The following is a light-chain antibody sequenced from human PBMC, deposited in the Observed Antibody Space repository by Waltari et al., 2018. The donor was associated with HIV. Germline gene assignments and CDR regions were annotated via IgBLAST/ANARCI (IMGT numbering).Light chain of an antibody. CDR2: GDS. CDR3: QTFDITLGGFYV. CDR1: TSNVGTIYL. J-gene: IGLJ1*01. V-gene: IGLV1-40*01. Sequence: QSVLPQPPSVSGAPGQRVTIPCSGSTSNVGTIYLLHWYQQLPGMAPKLRISGDSNRPSGVPDRFSASKSGTSGSLTITGLQPEDEADYYCQTFDITLGGFYVFGTGTKVTVL.